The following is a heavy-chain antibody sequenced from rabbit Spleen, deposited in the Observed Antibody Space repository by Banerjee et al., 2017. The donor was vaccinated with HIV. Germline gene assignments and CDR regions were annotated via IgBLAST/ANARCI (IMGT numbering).Heavy chain of an antibody. J-gene: IGHJ6*01. CDR3: ARDGSGGSYFAL. Sequence: QSLEESGGDLVKPEGSLTLTCKASGFSFSDRDVMCWVRQAPGKGLEWIACINTATGKPVYATWAKGRFTISTTSSTTVTLQMTSLTAADTATYFCARDGSGGSYFALWGPGTLVTVS. V-gene: IGHV1S40*01. CDR1: GFSFSDRDV. CDR2: INTATGKP. D-gene: IGHD8-1*01.